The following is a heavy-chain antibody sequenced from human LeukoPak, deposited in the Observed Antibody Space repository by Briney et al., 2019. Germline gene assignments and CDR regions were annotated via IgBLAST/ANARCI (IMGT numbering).Heavy chain of an antibody. CDR1: VYTFTSYG. V-gene: IGHV1-18*01. J-gene: IGHJ4*02. CDR2: IRAYNGNT. CDR3: ARDSGSSGYYSGLKVR. D-gene: IGHD3-22*01. Sequence: ASVNVSCKASVYTFTSYGISWVRQAPGQGLEWMGWIRAYNGNTNYIHKLQGRVTMTTDTSTSTAYMELRSLRSDDTAVDYCARDSGSSGYYSGLKVRWGQGTLVTVSS.